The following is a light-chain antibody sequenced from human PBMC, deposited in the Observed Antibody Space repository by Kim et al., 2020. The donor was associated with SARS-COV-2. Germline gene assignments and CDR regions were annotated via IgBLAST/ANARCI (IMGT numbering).Light chain of an antibody. Sequence: APGKTARITCGVNNIGSKSVLWYQQKPGQAPVLVIYYDSDRPSGIPERFSGANSGNTATLTISRVEAGDEADYYCQVWDSSSDHPVFGGGTQLTVL. CDR1: NIGSKS. J-gene: IGLJ2*01. CDR3: QVWDSSSDHPV. CDR2: YDS. V-gene: IGLV3-21*04.